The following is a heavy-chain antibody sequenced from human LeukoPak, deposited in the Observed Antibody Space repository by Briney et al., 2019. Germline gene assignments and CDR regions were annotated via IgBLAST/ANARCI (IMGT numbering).Heavy chain of an antibody. CDR1: GFTFSSYW. Sequence: PGGSLRLSCAASGFTFSSYWMSWVRQAPGKGLEWVANIKQDGSEKYYVDSVKGRFTISRDNAQNSLYLQMNSLRAEDTAVYYCARGIAAYYYDSRGYFYYFDYWGQGTLVTVSS. V-gene: IGHV3-7*01. CDR3: ARGIAAYYYDSRGYFYYFDY. J-gene: IGHJ4*02. D-gene: IGHD3-22*01. CDR2: IKQDGSEK.